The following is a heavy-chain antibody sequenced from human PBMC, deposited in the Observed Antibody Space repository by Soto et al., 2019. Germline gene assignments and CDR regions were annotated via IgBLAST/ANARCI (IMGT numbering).Heavy chain of an antibody. D-gene: IGHD2-2*01. Sequence: VNVSCKASGGTFSSYAISWVRQAPGQGLEWMGGIIPIFGTANYAQKFQGRVTITADESTSTAYMELSSLRSEDTAVYYCASVAVVVPAAMFHDAFDIWGQGTMVTVSS. V-gene: IGHV1-69*01. CDR1: GGTFSSYA. CDR2: IIPIFGTA. J-gene: IGHJ3*02. CDR3: ASVAVVVPAAMFHDAFDI.